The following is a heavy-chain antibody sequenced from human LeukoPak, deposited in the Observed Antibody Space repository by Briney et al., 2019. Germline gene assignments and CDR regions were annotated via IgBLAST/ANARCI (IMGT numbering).Heavy chain of an antibody. Sequence: PSETLSLTCTVSGDSFTTHYWSWVRHPPGRGLEWIGYISYLGSTNYNPSLKSRVTISIDTSKNEVSLMLTSVTAADTAVYYCASDSISMNAFDAWGQGTMF. V-gene: IGHV4-59*11. J-gene: IGHJ3*01. D-gene: IGHD3-22*01. CDR1: GDSFTTHY. CDR2: ISYLGST. CDR3: ASDSISMNAFDA.